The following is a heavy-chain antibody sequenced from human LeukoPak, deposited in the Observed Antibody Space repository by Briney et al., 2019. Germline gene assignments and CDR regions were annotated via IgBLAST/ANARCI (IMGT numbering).Heavy chain of an antibody. D-gene: IGHD6-19*01. Sequence: GGSLRLSCAASGFTFSRHGMHWVRQAPGKGLEWVAVVADDGRDKHHADSVKGRFTISRDNSKNTMYLHMDSLRAEDTAVYFCAKDEGSGWSGRLDPWGQGTLVTVSS. J-gene: IGHJ5*02. V-gene: IGHV3-33*05. CDR3: AKDEGSGWSGRLDP. CDR2: VADDGRDK. CDR1: GFTFSRHG.